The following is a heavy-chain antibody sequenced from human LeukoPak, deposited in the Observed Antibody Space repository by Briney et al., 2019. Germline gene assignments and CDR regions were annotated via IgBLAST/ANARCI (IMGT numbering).Heavy chain of an antibody. Sequence: GGSLRLSCAASGFTFSSYAMSWVRQAPGKGLEWASAISGSGGSTYYADSVKGRFTISRDNSKNTLHLQMNSLRAEDTAVYYCARGSYYTSGSYFSPGFDPWGQGTLVTVSS. CDR1: GFTFSSYA. V-gene: IGHV3-23*01. CDR2: ISGSGGST. CDR3: ARGSYYTSGSYFSPGFDP. D-gene: IGHD3-10*01. J-gene: IGHJ5*02.